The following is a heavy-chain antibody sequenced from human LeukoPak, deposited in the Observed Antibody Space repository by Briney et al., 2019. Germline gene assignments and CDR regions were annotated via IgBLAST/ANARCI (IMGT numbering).Heavy chain of an antibody. CDR1: GGSISSSSYY. CDR3: ARVVVVPAAMFSH. Sequence: SETLSLTCTVSGGSISSSSYYWGWIRQPPGKGLERIGSIYYSGSTYYNPSLKSRVTISVDTSKNQFSLKLSSVTAADTAVYYCARVVVVPAAMFSHWGQGTLVTVSS. J-gene: IGHJ4*02. D-gene: IGHD2-2*01. CDR2: IYYSGST. V-gene: IGHV4-39*07.